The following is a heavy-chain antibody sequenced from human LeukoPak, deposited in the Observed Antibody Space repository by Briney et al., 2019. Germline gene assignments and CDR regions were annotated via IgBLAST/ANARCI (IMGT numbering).Heavy chain of an antibody. CDR1: GGSISSSSYY. CDR3: ARVGAAAGTTSFFDY. CDR2: IYYSGST. J-gene: IGHJ4*02. Sequence: PSETLSLTCTVSGGSISSSSYYWGWIRQPPGKGLEWIGSIYYSGSTYYNPSLKSRVTISVDTSKNQFSPKLSSVTAADTAVYYCARVGAAAGTTSFFDYWGQGTLVTVST. V-gene: IGHV4-39*07. D-gene: IGHD6-13*01.